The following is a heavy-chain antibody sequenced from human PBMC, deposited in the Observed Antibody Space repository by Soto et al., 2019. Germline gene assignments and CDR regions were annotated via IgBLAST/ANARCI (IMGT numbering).Heavy chain of an antibody. D-gene: IGHD3-22*01. CDR3: VRARSTDSRPDY. CDR1: GFAFSSHE. V-gene: IGHV3-48*03. CDR2: VSAEGRRT. Sequence: GGSLRLSCAASGFAFSSHEMDWIRVAPGRGPEWVSFVSAEGRRTWYTDSVKGRFTISRDNAKNSLFLQLDSLRAEDTAVYFCVRARSTDSRPDYWGQGTLVTVSS. J-gene: IGHJ4*02.